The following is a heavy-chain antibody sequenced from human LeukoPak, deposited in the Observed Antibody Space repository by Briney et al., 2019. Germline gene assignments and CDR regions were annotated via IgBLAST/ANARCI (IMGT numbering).Heavy chain of an antibody. CDR3: ARSWIQLWYYDY. CDR1: GGSISISSYY. CDR2: IFYSGTT. V-gene: IGHV4-39*01. J-gene: IGHJ4*02. D-gene: IGHD5-18*01. Sequence: PSETLSPTCTVSGGSISISSYYWGWIRQPPGNGLEWIANIFYSGTTYYNPSLKSRVTISVDTSKNQFSLKLSSVTAADTAVYYCARSWIQLWYYDYWGQGTLVTVSS.